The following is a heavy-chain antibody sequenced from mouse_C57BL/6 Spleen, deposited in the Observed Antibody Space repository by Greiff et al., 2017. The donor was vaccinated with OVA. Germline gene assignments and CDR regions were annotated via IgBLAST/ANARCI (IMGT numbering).Heavy chain of an antibody. CDR1: GYTFTSYG. CDR2: LYPRSGNT. D-gene: IGHD1-1*01. J-gene: IGHJ2*01. CDR3: AKADGSSFYYFDY. Sequence: VKLMESGAELARPGASVKLSCKASGYTFTSYGISWVKQRTGQGLEWIGELYPRSGNTYYNEKFKGKATLTADKSSSTAYMELRSLTSEDSAVYFCAKADGSSFYYFDYWGQGTTLTVSS. V-gene: IGHV1-81*01.